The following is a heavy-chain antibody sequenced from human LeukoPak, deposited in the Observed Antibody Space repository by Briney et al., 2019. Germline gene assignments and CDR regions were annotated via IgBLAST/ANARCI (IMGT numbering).Heavy chain of an antibody. CDR3: ARGRGVHDSHTYDYFDH. D-gene: IGHD3-22*01. Sequence: ASVKVSCTASGYTFTSYYIHWVRQAPGQGLEWMGIINPAGGSTTYAQKFQGSRLTLTRDTSTSTVYMELSSLRSEDTAVYYCARGRGVHDSHTYDYFDHWGQGSLVTVSS. CDR2: INPAGGST. V-gene: IGHV1-46*01. J-gene: IGHJ4*02. CDR1: GYTFTSYY.